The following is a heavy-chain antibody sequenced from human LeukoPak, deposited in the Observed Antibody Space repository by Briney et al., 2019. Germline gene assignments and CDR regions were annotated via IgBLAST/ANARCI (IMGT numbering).Heavy chain of an antibody. CDR2: ISSSSSYI. CDR3: ARGPLVREWLSLYYFDY. CDR1: GFTFSSYS. D-gene: IGHD3-3*01. J-gene: IGHJ4*02. V-gene: IGHV3-21*01. Sequence: GSLRLSCAASGFTFSSYSMNWVRQAPGKGLEWVSSISSSSSYIYYADSVKGRFTISRDNAKNSLYLQMNSLRAEDTAVYYCARGPLVREWLSLYYFDYWGQGTLVTVSS.